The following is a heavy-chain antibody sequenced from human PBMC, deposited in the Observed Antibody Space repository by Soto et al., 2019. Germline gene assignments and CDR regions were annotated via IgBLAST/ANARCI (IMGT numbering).Heavy chain of an antibody. CDR2: IIPIFGTA. CDR1: GGTFSSYA. J-gene: IGHJ6*02. D-gene: IGHD6-6*01. CDR3: ARGEYVPPLGYYYYYGMDV. Sequence: QVQLVQSGAEVKKPGSSVKVSCKASGGTFSSYAISWVRQAPGQGLEWMGGIIPIFGTANYAQKFQGRVPITADESTSTAYMELSSLRSEDTAVYYCARGEYVPPLGYYYYYGMDVWGQGTTVTVSS. V-gene: IGHV1-69*01.